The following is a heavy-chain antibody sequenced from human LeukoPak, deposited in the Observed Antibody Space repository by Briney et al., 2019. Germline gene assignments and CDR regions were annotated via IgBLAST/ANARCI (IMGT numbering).Heavy chain of an antibody. J-gene: IGHJ4*02. D-gene: IGHD3-10*01. Sequence: SGGSLRLSCAASGFTFSSYAMSWVRQAPGKGLEWVSAISGSGGSTYYADSVKGRFTISRDNSKNTLYLQMNSPRAEDTAVYYCAKDYYGSGSYYLPFDYWGQGTLVTVSS. CDR2: ISGSGGST. V-gene: IGHV3-23*01. CDR3: AKDYYGSGSYYLPFDY. CDR1: GFTFSSYA.